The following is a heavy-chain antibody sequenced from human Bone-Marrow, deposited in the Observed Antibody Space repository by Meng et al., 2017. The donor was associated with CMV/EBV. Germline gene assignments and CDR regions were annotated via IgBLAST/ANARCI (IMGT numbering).Heavy chain of an antibody. CDR3: ARIVGATRSDWFDP. V-gene: IGHV4-39*01. J-gene: IGHJ5*02. CDR2: IYYSGST. CDR1: GGSISSSSYY. Sequence: SETLSLTCTVSGGSISSSSYYWGWIRQPPGKGLEWIGSIYYSGSTYYNPSLKSRVTISVDTSKNQFSLKLSSVTAADTAVYYCARIVGATRSDWFDPWDQATLATVSS. D-gene: IGHD1-26*01.